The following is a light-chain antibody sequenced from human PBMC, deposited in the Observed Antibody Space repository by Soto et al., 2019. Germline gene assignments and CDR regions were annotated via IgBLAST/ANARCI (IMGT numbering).Light chain of an antibody. J-gene: IGLJ1*01. CDR2: DVS. CDR3: SSYTSSSTLGV. Sequence: QSVLTQPASVSGSPGQSITISCTGTSSDVGGYNYVSWYQQHPGKAPKLMIYDVSNRPSGVSNRFSGSKSGNTASLTISGLQAEDEADYYCSSYTSSSTLGVFGTGTKVTAL. CDR1: SSDVGGYNY. V-gene: IGLV2-14*01.